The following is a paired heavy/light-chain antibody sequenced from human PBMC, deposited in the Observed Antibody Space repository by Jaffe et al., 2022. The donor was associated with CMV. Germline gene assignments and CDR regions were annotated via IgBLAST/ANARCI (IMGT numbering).Heavy chain of an antibody. CDR1: GGSINSSTHY. D-gene: IGHD2-2*01. V-gene: IGHV4-39*01. J-gene: IGHJ4*02. CDR2: LYYSGST. Sequence: QLQLQESGPGLVKPSETLSLTCTVSGGSINSSTHYWGWIRQPPGKGLEWIGSLYYSGSTYYNPSLKSRVTMSVDTPRNQFSLKVKSVTATDTAMYYCARQWRGVAALQYHFDYWGQGTLVTASS. CDR3: ARQWRGVAALQYHFDY.
Light chain of an antibody. Sequence: EIVLTQSPGTLSLSPGERATLSCRASQSIFSSSLAWYQQRPGQAPRLLIYGASSRATGIPDRFSGGGSGTEFTLTISRLEPEDFAVYFCQQCGLSPWTFGQGTKVEIK. J-gene: IGKJ1*01. CDR3: QQCGLSPWT. CDR1: QSIFSSS. V-gene: IGKV3-20*01. CDR2: GAS.